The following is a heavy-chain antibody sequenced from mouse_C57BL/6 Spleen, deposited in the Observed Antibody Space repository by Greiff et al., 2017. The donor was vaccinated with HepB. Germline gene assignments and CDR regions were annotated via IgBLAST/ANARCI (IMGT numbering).Heavy chain of an antibody. D-gene: IGHD1-1*01. Sequence: VQLQQPGAELVMPGASVKLSCKASGYTFTSYWMHWVKQRPGQGLEWIGEIDPSDSYTNYNQKFKGKSTVTVDKSSSTAYMQLSSLTSEDSAVYYCARSSYGSSYGYWGQGTTLTVSS. CDR2: IDPSDSYT. J-gene: IGHJ2*01. CDR3: ARSSYGSSYGY. V-gene: IGHV1-69*01. CDR1: GYTFTSYW.